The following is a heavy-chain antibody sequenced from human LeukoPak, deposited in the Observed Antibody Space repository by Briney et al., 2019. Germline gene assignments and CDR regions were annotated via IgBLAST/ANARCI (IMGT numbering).Heavy chain of an antibody. J-gene: IGHJ5*02. CDR3: ARVKAKNDYGEYHNWFDP. CDR2: IYYSGST. D-gene: IGHD4-17*01. V-gene: IGHV4-31*03. Sequence: PSQTLSLTCTVSGGSISSGGYYWSWIRQHPGKGLEWIGYIYYSGSTYYNPSLKSRVTISVDTSKNQFSLKLSSVTAADTAVYYCARVKAKNDYGEYHNWFDPWGQGTLVTVSS. CDR1: GGSISSGGYY.